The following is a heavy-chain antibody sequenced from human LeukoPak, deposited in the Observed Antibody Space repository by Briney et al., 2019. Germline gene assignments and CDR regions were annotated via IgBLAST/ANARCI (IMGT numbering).Heavy chain of an antibody. V-gene: IGHV3-21*01. D-gene: IGHD3-10*01. CDR3: ARLLWFGESLRGMDV. CDR1: GFTFSSYS. CDR2: ISSSSSYI. J-gene: IGHJ6*02. Sequence: GGPLRLSCAASGFTFSSYSMNWVRQAPGKGLEWVSSISSSSSYIYYADSVKGRFTISRDNAKNSLYLQMNSLRAEDTAVYYCARLLWFGESLRGMDVWGQGTTVTVSS.